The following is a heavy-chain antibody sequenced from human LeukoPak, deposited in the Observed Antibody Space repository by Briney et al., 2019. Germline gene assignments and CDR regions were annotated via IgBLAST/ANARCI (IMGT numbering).Heavy chain of an antibody. D-gene: IGHD1-1*01. CDR2: IKQDGSEK. J-gene: IGHJ6*02. V-gene: IGHV3-7*01. CDR3: ARDEGTDYYYSMDV. Sequence: GGSLRLSCAASGFTFSSYWMSWVRQAPGKGLEWVANIKQDGSEKYYVDSVKGRFTISRDNAKNSLYLQMNSLRAEDTAVYYCARDEGTDYYYSMDVWGQGTTVTVSS. CDR1: GFTFSSYW.